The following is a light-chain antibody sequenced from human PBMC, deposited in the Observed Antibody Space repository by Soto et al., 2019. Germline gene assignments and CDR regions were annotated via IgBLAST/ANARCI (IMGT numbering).Light chain of an antibody. CDR1: QSVSNNY. CDR3: QQDGSSGT. J-gene: IGKJ1*01. Sequence: EIVWTLSPFTLSLSPGERATLSCSASQSVSNNYLAWYQQKPGQAPRLLIHGASNRATGIPDMFSGSGSGTDFTLTISRLEPEDFAVYYCQQDGSSGTFGQGTKVDIK. CDR2: GAS. V-gene: IGKV3-20*01.